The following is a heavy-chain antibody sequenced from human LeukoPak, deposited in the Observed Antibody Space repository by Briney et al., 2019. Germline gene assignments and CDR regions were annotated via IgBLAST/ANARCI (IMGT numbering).Heavy chain of an antibody. CDR1: GFTFSTNA. V-gene: IGHV3-7*01. Sequence: GGSLRLSCAASGFTFSTNAMSWVRQAPGKGLEWVANIKQDGSEKYYVDSVKGRFTISRDNAKNSLYLQMNSLRAEDTAVYYCARDRSYYDSSGYLDYWGQGTLVTVSS. D-gene: IGHD3-22*01. J-gene: IGHJ4*02. CDR2: IKQDGSEK. CDR3: ARDRSYYDSSGYLDY.